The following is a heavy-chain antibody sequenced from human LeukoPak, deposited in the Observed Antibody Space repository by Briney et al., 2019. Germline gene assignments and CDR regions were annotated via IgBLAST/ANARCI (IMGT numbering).Heavy chain of an antibody. CDR2: ISVYSGNT. V-gene: IGHV1-18*01. Sequence: GASVKVSCKASGYSFTTYGISWIRQAPGQGLEWMGWISVYSGNTHYAQKLQGRVTMTTDSSTSTAYMELRSLRSDDTAVYYCARDGNILGAMDYWGQGTLVTVSS. CDR3: ARDGNILGAMDY. J-gene: IGHJ4*02. D-gene: IGHD1-26*01. CDR1: GYSFTTYG.